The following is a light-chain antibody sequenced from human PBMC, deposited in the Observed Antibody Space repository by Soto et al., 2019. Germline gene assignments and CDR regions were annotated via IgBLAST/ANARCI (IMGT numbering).Light chain of an antibody. Sequence: EIVLTQSPGTLSSSPGERATLSCRASQSVSSSYLAWYQQKPGQAPRLLIYGASSRATGIPVRFSGSGSGTDFTLTISRLEPEDFAVYYCQQYGSSLFTFGGGTKVEIK. CDR1: QSVSSSY. J-gene: IGKJ4*01. CDR3: QQYGSSLFT. V-gene: IGKV3-20*01. CDR2: GAS.